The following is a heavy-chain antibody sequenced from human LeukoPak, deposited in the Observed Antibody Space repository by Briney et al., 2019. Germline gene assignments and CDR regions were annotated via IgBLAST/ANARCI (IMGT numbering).Heavy chain of an antibody. Sequence: GGSLRLSCAASGFTFSSYAMHWVRQAPGKGLEWVSTIYDDNTYYADSVKGRFTISRDNAKNTLDLQMNSLRAEDTAVYYCARVGVVVTPYGMDVWGQGTTVTVSS. CDR2: IYDDNT. D-gene: IGHD3-22*01. V-gene: IGHV3-53*01. J-gene: IGHJ6*02. CDR3: ARVGVVVTPYGMDV. CDR1: GFTFSSYA.